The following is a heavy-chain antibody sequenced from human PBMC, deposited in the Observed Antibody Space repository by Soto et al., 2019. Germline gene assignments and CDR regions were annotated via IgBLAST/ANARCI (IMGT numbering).Heavy chain of an antibody. CDR2: VFHTGTT. Sequence: QVQLQESGPGLVKPSGTLSLTCAVSGDSVSSPYYWCWVRQPPGKGLEWIGEVFHTGTTSYNPSRRSRVTRSMDKSNNQFSLDLSSVTAADTAVYYCARSAGWYAVHSWGPGTLVIVSS. CDR3: ARSAGWYAVHS. D-gene: IGHD6-19*01. CDR1: GDSVSSPYY. V-gene: IGHV4-4*02. J-gene: IGHJ4*02.